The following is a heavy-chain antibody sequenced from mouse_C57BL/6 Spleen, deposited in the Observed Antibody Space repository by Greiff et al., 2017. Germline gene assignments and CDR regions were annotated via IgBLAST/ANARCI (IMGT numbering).Heavy chain of an antibody. CDR2: ISSGSSTI. V-gene: IGHV5-17*01. D-gene: IGHD1-1*01. Sequence: VKLMESGGGLVKPGGSLKLSCAASGFTFSDYGMHWVRQAPEKGLEWVAYISSGSSTIYYADTVKGRFTISRDNAKNTLFLQMTSLRSEDTAMYYCARPHYYGSSPWFAYWGQGTLVTVSA. J-gene: IGHJ3*01. CDR1: GFTFSDYG. CDR3: ARPHYYGSSPWFAY.